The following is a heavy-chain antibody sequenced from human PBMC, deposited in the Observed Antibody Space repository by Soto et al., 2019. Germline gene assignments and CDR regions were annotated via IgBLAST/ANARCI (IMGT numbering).Heavy chain of an antibody. J-gene: IGHJ4*01. CDR2: IHFSGET. V-gene: IGHV4-31*03. Sequence: QVQLQESGPGLMKPSQTLSLTCTVSGASIGRGGYYWTWIRQHPGKALEWMGHIHFSGETNYNPSLMGRLTMSIDTSTNQFSLNLAAVTAADTAMYYCARDQGGDLDYWGQEPWSPSPQ. CDR3: ARDQGGDLDY. D-gene: IGHD2-21*01. CDR1: GASIGRGGYY.